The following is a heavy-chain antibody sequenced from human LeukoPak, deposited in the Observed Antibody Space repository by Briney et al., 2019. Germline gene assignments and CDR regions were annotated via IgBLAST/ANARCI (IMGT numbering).Heavy chain of an antibody. CDR2: IYYSGST. D-gene: IGHD6-25*01. CDR1: GGSISSSSYY. CDR3: ARNASSGFFND. V-gene: IGHV4-39*07. Sequence: SETLSLTCTVSGGSISSSSYYWGWIRQPPGKGLEWIGSIYYSGSTYYNPSLRSRVTVSADTSKNQFSLTLTSVTAADTAVYFCARNASSGFFNDWGQGILVTVSS. J-gene: IGHJ1*01.